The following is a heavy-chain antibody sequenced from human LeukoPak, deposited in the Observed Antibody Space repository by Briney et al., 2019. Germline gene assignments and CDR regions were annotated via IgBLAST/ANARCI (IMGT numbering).Heavy chain of an antibody. D-gene: IGHD2-15*01. CDR3: AKARGYCSGGSCYSGLFDY. J-gene: IGHJ4*02. V-gene: IGHV3-23*01. Sequence: PGGSLRLSCVACAFTFSTYGMSWVRQAPGKGREGGSTISGGGTSTYYADYVKGRFTISRDNSKNTLYLQMNSLRAEDTAVYYCAKARGYCSGGSCYSGLFDYWGQGTLVTVSS. CDR2: ISGGGTST. CDR1: AFTFSTYG.